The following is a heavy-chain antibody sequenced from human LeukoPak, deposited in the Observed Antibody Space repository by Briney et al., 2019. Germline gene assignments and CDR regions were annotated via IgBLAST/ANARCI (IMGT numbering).Heavy chain of an antibody. CDR2: INHSGST. Sequence: SETLSLTCAVYGGSFSGYYWSWIRQPPGKGLEWIGEINHSGSTNYNPSLKSRVTISVDTSKNRFSLKLSSVTAADTAVYYCASTKFARNDYYWGQGTLVTVSS. D-gene: IGHD3-9*01. CDR1: GGSFSGYY. CDR3: ASTKFARNDYY. J-gene: IGHJ4*02. V-gene: IGHV4-34*01.